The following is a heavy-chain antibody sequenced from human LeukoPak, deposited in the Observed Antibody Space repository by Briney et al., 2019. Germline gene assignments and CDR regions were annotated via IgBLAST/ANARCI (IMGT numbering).Heavy chain of an antibody. CDR3: ARGVYDSSGYYSYFDY. V-gene: IGHV3-13*05. Sequence: GGSLRLSCAAPGFTFSSYDMHWVRQATGKGLEWVSAIGTAGDPYYPGSVKGRFTISRENAKNSLYLQMNSLRAGDTAVYHCARGVYDSSGYYSYFDYWGQGTLVTVSS. CDR1: GFTFSSYD. D-gene: IGHD3-22*01. J-gene: IGHJ4*02. CDR2: IGTAGDP.